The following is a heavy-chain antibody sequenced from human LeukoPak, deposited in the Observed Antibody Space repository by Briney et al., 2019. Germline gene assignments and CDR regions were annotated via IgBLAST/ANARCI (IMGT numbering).Heavy chain of an antibody. CDR3: ARDQAYYDSSGQFDY. J-gene: IGHJ4*02. V-gene: IGHV4-4*07. Sequence: PSETLSLTCTVSGGSISSYYRSWIRQPAGKGLEWIGRIYTSGSTNYNPSLKSRVTMSVDTSKNQFSLKLSSVTAADTAVYYCARDQAYYDSSGQFDYWGQGTLVTVSS. CDR1: GGSISSYY. CDR2: IYTSGST. D-gene: IGHD3-22*01.